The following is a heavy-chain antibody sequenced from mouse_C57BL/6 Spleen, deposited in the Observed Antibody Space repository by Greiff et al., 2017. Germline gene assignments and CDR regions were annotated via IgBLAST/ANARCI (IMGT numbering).Heavy chain of an antibody. J-gene: IGHJ2*01. V-gene: IGHV1-42*01. CDR1: GYSFTGYY. CDR2: INPSTGGT. Sequence: EVQLQQSGPELVKPGASVKISCKASGYSFTGYYMNWVKQSPEKSLEWIGEINPSTGGTTYNQKFKAKATLTVDKSSSTSYMQLKSLTSEDSEVYYCARRSDFDDWGQGTTLTVSS. CDR3: ARRSDFDD.